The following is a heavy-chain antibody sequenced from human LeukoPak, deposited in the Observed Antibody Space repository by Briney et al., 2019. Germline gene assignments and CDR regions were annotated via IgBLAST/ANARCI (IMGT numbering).Heavy chain of an antibody. CDR1: GFTFSSYS. CDR3: ARDLSDYGVTRFDY. CDR2: ISSSSSTI. J-gene: IGHJ4*02. V-gene: IGHV3-48*01. Sequence: PGGSLRLSCAASGFTFSSYSMNWVRQAPGKGLDWVSYISSSSSTIYYADSVKGRSTISRDNAKNSLYLQMNSLRAEDTAVYYCARDLSDYGVTRFDYWGQGTLVTVSS. D-gene: IGHD4-17*01.